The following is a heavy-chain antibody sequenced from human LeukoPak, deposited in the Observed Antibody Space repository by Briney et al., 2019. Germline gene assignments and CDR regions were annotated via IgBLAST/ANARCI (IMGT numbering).Heavy chain of an antibody. CDR3: EYDDGGAFNV. Sequence: GASVKVSCTASGHTFISNYIHWVRQAPGQGLEWMGLIVPSGGSTFYAHKFQGRVSMTSDTSTSTAYMELGSLGSEDTAVYYCEYDDGGAFNVWGQGTMLTVSA. V-gene: IGHV1-46*01. D-gene: IGHD1-1*01. CDR2: IVPSGGST. CDR1: GHTFISNY. J-gene: IGHJ3*01.